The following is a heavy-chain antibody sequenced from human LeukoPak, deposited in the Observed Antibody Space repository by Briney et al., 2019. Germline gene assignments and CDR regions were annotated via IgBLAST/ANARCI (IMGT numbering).Heavy chain of an antibody. Sequence: PGGSLRLSCAASGFTFSGSAMHWVRQASGKGLEWVGRIRSKANSYATAYAASVKGRFTISRDDSKNTAYLQMNSLKTEDTAAYYCTRHDSYYDFWDVWGKGTTVTVSS. D-gene: IGHD3-3*01. J-gene: IGHJ6*04. CDR3: TRHDSYYDFWDV. V-gene: IGHV3-73*01. CDR1: GFTFSGSA. CDR2: IRSKANSYAT.